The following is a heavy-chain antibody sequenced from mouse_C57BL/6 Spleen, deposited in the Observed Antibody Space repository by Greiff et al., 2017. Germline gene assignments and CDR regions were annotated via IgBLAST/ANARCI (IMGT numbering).Heavy chain of an antibody. CDR3: ARRSPYDYDGNYYAMDY. J-gene: IGHJ4*01. V-gene: IGHV8-12*01. D-gene: IGHD2-4*01. CDR1: GFSLSTSGMG. CDR2: IYWDDDK. Sequence: QVTLKESGPGILQSSQTLSLTCSFSGFSLSTSGMGVSWIRQPSGKGLEWLAHIYWDDDKRYNPSLKSRLTISKDTSRNQVFLKITSVDTADTATYYCARRSPYDYDGNYYAMDYWGQGTSVTVSS.